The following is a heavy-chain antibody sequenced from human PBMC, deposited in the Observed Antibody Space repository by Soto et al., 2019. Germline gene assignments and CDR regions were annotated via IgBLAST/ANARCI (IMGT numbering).Heavy chain of an antibody. Sequence: ASVKVSCKVSGYTLTELSMHWVRQAPGKGLEWMGGFDPEDGETIYAQKFQGRVTMTEDTSTDTAYMGLSSLKSEDTAVYYCATSKLPRRKYYDFWSGYNVYNWFDPWGQGTLVTVSS. D-gene: IGHD3-3*01. CDR1: GYTLTELS. J-gene: IGHJ5*02. CDR3: ATSKLPRRKYYDFWSGYNVYNWFDP. CDR2: FDPEDGET. V-gene: IGHV1-24*01.